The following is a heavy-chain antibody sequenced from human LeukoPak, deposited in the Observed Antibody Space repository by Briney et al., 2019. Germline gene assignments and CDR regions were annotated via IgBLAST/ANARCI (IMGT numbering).Heavy chain of an antibody. CDR2: IYYIAST. D-gene: IGHD5-24*01. V-gene: IGHV4-59*01. J-gene: IGHJ4*02. CDR1: GGSISSYY. CDR3: ARSSREMATISKYFDY. Sequence: SETLSLTCTVSGGSISSYYWSWIRQPPGQGLEWIGYIYYIASTNYNPSLKTRVTISVDTSKNQFSLKLSSVTAADTAVYYCARSSREMATISKYFDYWGQGTLVTASS.